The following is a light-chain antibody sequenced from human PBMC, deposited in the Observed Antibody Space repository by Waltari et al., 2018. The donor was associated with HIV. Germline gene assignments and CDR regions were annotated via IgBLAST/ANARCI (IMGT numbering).Light chain of an antibody. CDR1: SSDVGGYNY. CDR2: EVS. Sequence: QSALTQPASVSGSPGQSITISSTGTSSDVGGYNYVSWYQQHPGKAPKLMIYEVSNRPSGVSNRFSGSKSGNTASLTISGLQAEDEADYYCSSYTSSSRVFGGGTKLTVL. V-gene: IGLV2-14*01. J-gene: IGLJ3*02. CDR3: SSYTSSSRV.